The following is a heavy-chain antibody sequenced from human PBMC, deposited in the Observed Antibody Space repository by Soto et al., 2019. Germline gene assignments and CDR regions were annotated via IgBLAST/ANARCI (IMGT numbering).Heavy chain of an antibody. J-gene: IGHJ5*02. CDR3: ARGAGGSWLLGS. CDR1: GFTFSSSG. CDR2: IWYDGTKK. Sequence: QVHLVESGGGVVQPGKSLRLSCAASGFTFSSSGMHWVRQTPGKGLEWVALIWYDGTKKYYGDSVKGRFNFSRDDSKNTVYLELNSLRVEDSAVCCCARGAGGSWLLGSWCQGTLVTVSS. V-gene: IGHV3-33*01. D-gene: IGHD5-12*01.